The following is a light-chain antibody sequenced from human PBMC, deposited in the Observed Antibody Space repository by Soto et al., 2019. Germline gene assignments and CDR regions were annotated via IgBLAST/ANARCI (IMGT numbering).Light chain of an antibody. J-gene: IGLJ2*01. CDR2: DVS. Sequence: QSALTQPASVSGSPGQSITICCTGTSSDVGGYSYVSWYQQHPGKAPKLMIYDVSNRPSGVSNRFSGSKSGNTASLTISGLQAEDEADYYCSSYTSSSTLVFGGGTQLTV. V-gene: IGLV2-14*01. CDR1: SSDVGGYSY. CDR3: SSYTSSSTLV.